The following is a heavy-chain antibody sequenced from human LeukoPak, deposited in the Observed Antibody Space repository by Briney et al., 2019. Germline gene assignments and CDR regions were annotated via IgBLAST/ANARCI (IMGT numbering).Heavy chain of an antibody. CDR1: GGSFSGYY. J-gene: IGHJ5*02. D-gene: IGHD3-3*01. CDR2: INHSGST. CDR3: ARETRITIFGVAYNWFDP. Sequence: SETLSLTCAVYGGSFSGYYWSWIRQPPGKGLEWIGEINHSGSTNYNPSLKSRVTISVDTSKNQFSLKLSSVTAADTAVYYCARETRITIFGVAYNWFDPWGQGTLVTVSS. V-gene: IGHV4-34*01.